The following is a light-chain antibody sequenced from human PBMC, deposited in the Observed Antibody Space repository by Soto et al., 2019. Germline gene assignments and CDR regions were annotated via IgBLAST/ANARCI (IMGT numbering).Light chain of an antibody. Sequence: QSVLTQPPSASGTPGQRVTISCSGSRPSIGSNHVYWYQQLPGMAPKLLIYTNNQRPSGVPDRFSASKSGTSASLAISGLQSEDEADYYCISYTSDDVRYVFGTGTKLTVL. V-gene: IGLV1-44*01. CDR2: TNN. J-gene: IGLJ1*01. CDR1: RPSIGSNH. CDR3: ISYTSDDVRYV.